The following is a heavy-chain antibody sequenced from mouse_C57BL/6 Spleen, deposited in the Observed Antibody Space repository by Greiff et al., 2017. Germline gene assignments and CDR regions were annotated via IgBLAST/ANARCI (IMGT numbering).Heavy chain of an antibody. CDR1: GYTFTSYW. CDR2: IDPSDSYT. CDR3: ARPILDGNGAMDY. V-gene: IGHV1-69*01. J-gene: IGHJ4*01. Sequence: QVQLQQPGAELVMPGASVKLSCKASGYTFTSYWMHWVKQRPGQGLEWIGEIDPSDSYTNYNQKFKGKSTLTVDKSSSTAYMQLSSLTSEDSAGNYWARPILDGNGAMDYWGQGTSVTVSS. D-gene: IGHD2-1*01.